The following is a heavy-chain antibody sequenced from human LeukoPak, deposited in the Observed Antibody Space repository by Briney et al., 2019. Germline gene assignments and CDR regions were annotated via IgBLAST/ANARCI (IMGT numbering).Heavy chain of an antibody. J-gene: IGHJ3*02. CDR2: IYHGENT. V-gene: IGHV4-4*02. D-gene: IGHD6-19*01. CDR1: GGSISSSNW. Sequence: SSETLSLTCAVSGGSISSSNWWTWVGQPPGKGLEWIGEIYHGENTNYNPSLKSRVTISVDKSKNHFSLKLSSVTAADTAVYYCARGRVAGPLDAFDIWGQGTMVTVSS. CDR3: ARGRVAGPLDAFDI.